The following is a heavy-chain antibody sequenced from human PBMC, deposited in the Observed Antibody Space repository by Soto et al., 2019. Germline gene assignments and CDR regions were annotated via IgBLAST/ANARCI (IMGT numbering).Heavy chain of an antibody. J-gene: IGHJ6*03. CDR1: GFTVSSNY. V-gene: IGHV3-66*01. CDR3: ARGSSHYYYYYYMDV. Sequence: GGSLRLSCAASGFTVSSNYMSWVRQAPGKGLEWVSVIYSGGSTYYADSVKGRFTISRDNSKNTLYLQMNSLRAEDTAVYYCARGSSHYYYYYYMDVWGKGTTVTVSS. CDR2: IYSGGST.